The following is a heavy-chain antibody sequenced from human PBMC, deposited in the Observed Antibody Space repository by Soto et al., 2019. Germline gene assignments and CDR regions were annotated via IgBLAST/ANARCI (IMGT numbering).Heavy chain of an antibody. CDR2: IYYSGST. CDR1: GGSVSSGSYY. V-gene: IGHV4-61*01. J-gene: IGHJ5*01. D-gene: IGHD6-6*01. Sequence: PSETLSLTCTVSGGSVSSGSYYWSWIRQPPGKGLEWIGYIYYSGSTNYNPSLKSRVTISVGTSKNQFSLKLSSVTAADTAVYYCARGRPPSIAARQYNWFDSWGQGTLVTVSS. CDR3: ARGRPPSIAARQYNWFDS.